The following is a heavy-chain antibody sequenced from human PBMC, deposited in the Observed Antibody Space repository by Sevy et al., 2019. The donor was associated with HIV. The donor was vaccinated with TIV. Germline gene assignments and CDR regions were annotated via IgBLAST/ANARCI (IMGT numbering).Heavy chain of an antibody. Sequence: ASVKVSCKVSGYTLIELSMHWVRQAPGKGLEWMGGFDPEDDETIYAQKFQGRVTMTEDTSTDTAYVELSSLRSEDTAVYYCAAGSYDSSLLNYWGQGTLVTVSS. D-gene: IGHD3-22*01. J-gene: IGHJ4*02. CDR3: AAGSYDSSLLNY. CDR1: GYTLIELS. CDR2: FDPEDDET. V-gene: IGHV1-24*01.